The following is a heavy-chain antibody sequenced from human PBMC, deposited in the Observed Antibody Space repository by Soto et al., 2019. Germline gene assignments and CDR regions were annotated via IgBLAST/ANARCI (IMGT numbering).Heavy chain of an antibody. CDR3: AGDKDRQQLGGNYYYIMDV. D-gene: IGHD3-3*02. CDR2: IMPIFRTA. J-gene: IGHJ6*02. V-gene: IGHV1-69*12. Sequence: QVQLVQSGAEVKKPGSSLKVSCKASGGTFSSSAFSWVRQAPGQGLEWMGGIMPIFRTADYAQKFQGRVNITADESTSTAYMELSSLRSEDTGVYYCAGDKDRQQLGGNYYYIMDVWGPGTRVTVSS. CDR1: GGTFSSSA.